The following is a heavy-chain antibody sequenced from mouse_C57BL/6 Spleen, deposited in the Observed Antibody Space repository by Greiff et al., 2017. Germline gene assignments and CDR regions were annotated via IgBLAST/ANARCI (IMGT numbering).Heavy chain of an antibody. J-gene: IGHJ2*01. V-gene: IGHV6-3*01. CDR1: GFTFSNYW. D-gene: IGHD2-1*01. CDR3: TVIYGNYECYFDY. Sequence: EVQLQESGGGLVQPGGSMKLSCVASGFTFSNYWMNWVRQSPEKGLEWVAQIRMKSDNYATHYAESVKGRFTISRDDSKSSVYLQMNNLRAEDTGVYYCTVIYGNYECYFDYWGQGTTLTVSS. CDR2: IRMKSDNYAT.